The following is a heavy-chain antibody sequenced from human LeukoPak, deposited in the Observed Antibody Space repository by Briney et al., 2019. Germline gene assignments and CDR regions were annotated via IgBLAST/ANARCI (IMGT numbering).Heavy chain of an antibody. Sequence: HPGGSLGLSCAASGFTFSSYAMSWVRQAPGKGLEWVSTSSGSSGNTYYADSVKGRFTISRDNSKNTLYLQMNSLRAEDTAVYYCAKRGKYYFDHWGQGTLVTVSS. CDR3: AKRGKYYFDH. J-gene: IGHJ4*02. CDR2: SSGSSGNT. D-gene: IGHD3-16*01. V-gene: IGHV3-23*01. CDR1: GFTFSSYA.